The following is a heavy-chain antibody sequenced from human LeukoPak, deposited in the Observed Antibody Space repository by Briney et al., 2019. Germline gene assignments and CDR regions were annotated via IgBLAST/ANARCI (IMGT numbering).Heavy chain of an antibody. CDR1: GFSFSSYS. Sequence: PGGSLRLSFAASGFSFSSYSMRWVRHAAGKGLGLVSSISSSSSDIYYADSVKDRFTISRDNAKNSLYLQMNSLRAEDTAVYYCARLFYGIAVDGALDYWGQGTLVTVSS. D-gene: IGHD6-19*01. J-gene: IGHJ4*02. CDR3: ARLFYGIAVDGALDY. CDR2: ISSSSSDI. V-gene: IGHV3-21*01.